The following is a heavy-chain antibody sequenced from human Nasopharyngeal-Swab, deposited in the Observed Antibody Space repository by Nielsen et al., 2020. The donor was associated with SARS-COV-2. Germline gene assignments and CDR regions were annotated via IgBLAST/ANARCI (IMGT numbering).Heavy chain of an antibody. D-gene: IGHD6-19*01. V-gene: IGHV3-30*03. CDR3: ARGAVAGRNAFDI. CDR1: GFSVTRFG. J-gene: IGHJ3*02. CDR2: ISYDGTIQ. Sequence: GESLKISCAASGFSVTRFGMHWVRQAPGKGLKWMAFISYDGTIQYYADSVKGRFTISRDNTKNILYLQMSSLRPEDTAVYYCARGAVAGRNAFDIWGQGTLITVSS.